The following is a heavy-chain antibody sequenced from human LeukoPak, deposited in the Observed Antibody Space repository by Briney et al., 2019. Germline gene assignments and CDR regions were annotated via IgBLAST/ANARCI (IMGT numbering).Heavy chain of an antibody. V-gene: IGHV1-24*01. CDR2: FDPEDGET. Sequence: ASVKVSCKVSGYTLTELSMHWVRQSPGKGLEWMGGFDPEDGETIYAQKFQGRVTMTEDTSTDTAYMELSSLRSEDTAVYYCTTMRGSPPWFDYWGQGTLVTVSS. CDR1: GYTLTELS. J-gene: IGHJ4*02. D-gene: IGHD1-26*01. CDR3: TTMRGSPPWFDY.